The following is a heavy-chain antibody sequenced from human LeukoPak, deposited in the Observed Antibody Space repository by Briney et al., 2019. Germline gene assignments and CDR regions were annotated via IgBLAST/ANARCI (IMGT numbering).Heavy chain of an antibody. Sequence: PGGSLRLSCAASGFTFTSYEMNWVRQAPGKGLDWVSYISTSGATTYCADSVKGRFTVSRDSAKNSLYLQMNSLRAEDTAVYYCARDTGSYTGMDVWGQGTTVTVSS. CDR2: ISTSGATT. V-gene: IGHV3-48*03. J-gene: IGHJ6*02. CDR3: ARDTGSYTGMDV. D-gene: IGHD1-26*01. CDR1: GFTFTSYE.